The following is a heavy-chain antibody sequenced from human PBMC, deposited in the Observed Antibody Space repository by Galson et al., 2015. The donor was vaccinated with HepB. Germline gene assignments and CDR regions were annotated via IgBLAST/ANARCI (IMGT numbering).Heavy chain of an antibody. J-gene: IGHJ6*03. CDR1: GFTFSSYW. CDR3: ARVQGGGYDILTGYYTYYYYTDV. CDR2: IKQDGSEK. V-gene: IGHV3-7*01. D-gene: IGHD3-9*01. Sequence: SLRLSCAVSGFTFSSYWMNWGRQAPGKGLEWVANIKQDGSEKYYVDSVKGRFTISRDNANNSLYLQMNSLRAEDTAVYYCARVQGGGYDILTGYYTYYYYTDVWGKGTPVIVSS.